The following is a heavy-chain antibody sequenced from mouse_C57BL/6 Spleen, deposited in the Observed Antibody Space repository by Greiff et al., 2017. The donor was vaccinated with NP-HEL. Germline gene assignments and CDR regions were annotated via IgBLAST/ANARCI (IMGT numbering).Heavy chain of an antibody. Sequence: VQLQQSGAELARPGASVKLSCKASGYTFTSYGISWVKQRTGQGLEWIGEIYPRSGNTYYNEKFKGKATLTADKSSSTAYMELRSLTSEDSAVYFCARLYYYGSSSDAMDYWGQGTSVTVSS. D-gene: IGHD1-1*01. CDR3: ARLYYYGSSSDAMDY. CDR2: IYPRSGNT. J-gene: IGHJ4*01. V-gene: IGHV1-81*01. CDR1: GYTFTSYG.